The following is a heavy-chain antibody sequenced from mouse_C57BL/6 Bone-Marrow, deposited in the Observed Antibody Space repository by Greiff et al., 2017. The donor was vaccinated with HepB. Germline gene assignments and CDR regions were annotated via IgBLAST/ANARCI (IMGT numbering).Heavy chain of an antibody. Sequence: VKVVESGPGLVAPSQSLSITCTVSGFSLTSYGVSWVRQPPGKGLEWLGVIWGDGSTNYHSALISRLSISKANSKSQVFLKLNSLQTDDTATYYCAKNHYQLRVPYFDYWGQGTTLTVSS. V-gene: IGHV2-3*01. CDR3: AKNHYQLRVPYFDY. D-gene: IGHD1-1*01. CDR1: GFSLTSYG. CDR2: IWGDGST. J-gene: IGHJ2*01.